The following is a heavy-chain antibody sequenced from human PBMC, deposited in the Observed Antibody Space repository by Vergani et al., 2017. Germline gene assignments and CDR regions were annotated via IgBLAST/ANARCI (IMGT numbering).Heavy chain of an antibody. Sequence: QGNLQESGPGLVKPSETLSLTCAVPGDSISSGNNWGWTRQPPGKALEWISSVSYSGDTYFNPSLKGRVSISMETSKNHFFLTLYSVTAPDTAIYYCARRRSNYYFDIRGQGVLITVPS. CDR2: VSYSGDT. CDR3: ARRRSNYYFDI. J-gene: IGHJ5*02. D-gene: IGHD3-10*01. V-gene: IGHV4-38-2*01. CDR1: GDSISSGNN.